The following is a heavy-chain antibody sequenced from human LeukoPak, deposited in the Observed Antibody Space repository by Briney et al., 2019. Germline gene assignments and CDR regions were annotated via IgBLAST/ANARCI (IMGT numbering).Heavy chain of an antibody. V-gene: IGHV1-18*01. J-gene: IGHJ6*03. CDR2: ISAYNGNT. D-gene: IGHD4-23*01. Sequence: ASVKVSCKASGYTFTSYGISWVRQAPGQGLEWMGWISAYNGNTNYAQKLQGIVTMTTDTSTGTAYMELRSLRSDDTAVYYCARCPTVVTPDYYYYYYMDVWGKGTTVTVSS. CDR3: ARCPTVVTPDYYYYYYMDV. CDR1: GYTFTSYG.